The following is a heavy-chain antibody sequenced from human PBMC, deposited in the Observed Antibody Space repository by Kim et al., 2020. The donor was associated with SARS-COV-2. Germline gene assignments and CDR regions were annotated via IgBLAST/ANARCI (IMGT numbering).Heavy chain of an antibody. CDR1: GGSFSGYY. D-gene: IGHD3-22*01. CDR2: INHSGST. CDR3: ARGMFENYYDSSGYPSYYFDY. Sequence: SETLSLTCAVYGGSFSGYYWSWIRQPPGKGLEWIGEINHSGSTNYNPSLKSRVTISVDTSKNQFSLKLSSVTAADTAVYYCARGMFENYYDSSGYPSYYFDYWGQGTLVTVSS. V-gene: IGHV4-34*01. J-gene: IGHJ4*02.